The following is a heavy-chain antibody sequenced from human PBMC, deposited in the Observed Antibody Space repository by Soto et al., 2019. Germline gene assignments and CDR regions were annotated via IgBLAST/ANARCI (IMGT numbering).Heavy chain of an antibody. CDR3: AKDRKGSITATGRAFDS. CDR1: GFTFNNYA. J-gene: IGHJ4*02. D-gene: IGHD6-13*01. Sequence: EVQLLESGGGSVQPGGSLRLSCAASGFTFNNYAMSWVRQAPGKGLEWVSGISGSGGNTYYADSVEGRFTISRDNSKNALYLQINGLRAEDTAVYYCAKDRKGSITATGRAFDSWGQGTLVTVSS. CDR2: ISGSGGNT. V-gene: IGHV3-23*01.